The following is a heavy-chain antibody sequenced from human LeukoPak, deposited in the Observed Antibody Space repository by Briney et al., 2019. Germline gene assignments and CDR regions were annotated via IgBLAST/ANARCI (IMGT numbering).Heavy chain of an antibody. V-gene: IGHV1-2*02. CDR3: ARGEYSSSAGDY. CDR1: GYTFTGYY. J-gene: IGHJ4*02. Sequence: ASVKVSCKASGYTFTGYYMHWVRQAPGQGLAWMGWINPNSGGTNYAQKFQGRVTMTRDTSISTAYMELSRLRSDDTAVYYCARGEYSSSAGDYWGQGTLVTVSS. CDR2: INPNSGGT. D-gene: IGHD6-6*01.